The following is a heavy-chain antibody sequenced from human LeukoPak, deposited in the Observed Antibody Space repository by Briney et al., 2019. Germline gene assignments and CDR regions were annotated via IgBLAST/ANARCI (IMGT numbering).Heavy chain of an antibody. CDR3: ARRGYSYGYTQPAYYMDV. D-gene: IGHD5-18*01. CDR2: IYPGDSDT. V-gene: IGHV5-51*01. J-gene: IGHJ6*03. CDR1: GYSFTSYW. Sequence: GESLKISCKGSGYSFTSYWIGWVRQMPGKGLEWMGIIYPGDSDTRYSPSFQGQVTISADKSISTAYLQWSSLKASDTAMYYCARRGYSYGYTQPAYYMDVWGKGTTVTVSS.